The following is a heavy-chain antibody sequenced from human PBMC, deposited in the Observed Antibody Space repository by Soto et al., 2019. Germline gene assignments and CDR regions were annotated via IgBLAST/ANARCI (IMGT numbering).Heavy chain of an antibody. Sequence: GGSLRLSCAASGFTFSSYWMHWVRQAPGKGLVWVSRINSDGSSTIYADSVRGRFTISRDNSKNTLYLQMNSLRAEDTAVYYCAKVKGPKTSSWYRDWFDPWGQGTLVTVSS. J-gene: IGHJ5*02. CDR2: INSDGSST. CDR3: AKVKGPKTSSWYRDWFDP. V-gene: IGHV3-74*01. D-gene: IGHD6-13*01. CDR1: GFTFSSYW.